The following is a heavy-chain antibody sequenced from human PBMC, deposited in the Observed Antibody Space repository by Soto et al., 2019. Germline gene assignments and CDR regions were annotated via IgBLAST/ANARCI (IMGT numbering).Heavy chain of an antibody. J-gene: IGHJ4*02. CDR2: IYYSGST. Sequence: SETLSLTCTASGGSISSYYWSWIRQPPGKGLEWIGYIYYSGSTNYNPSIKSRVTITVDTSKHQFSPTLNXXTAAXPXLDXXAQDYDSSVILTQWGQRTXVTVSS. D-gene: IGHD3-22*01. CDR3: AQDYDSSVILTQ. CDR1: GGSISSYY. V-gene: IGHV4-59*01.